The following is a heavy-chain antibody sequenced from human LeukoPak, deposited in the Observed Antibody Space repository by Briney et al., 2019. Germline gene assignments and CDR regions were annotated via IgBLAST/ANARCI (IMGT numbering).Heavy chain of an antibody. CDR2: LIENGATT. V-gene: IGHV3-23*01. J-gene: IGHJ6*02. D-gene: IGHD1-26*01. Sequence: PGGSLRLSCAAPGFTFRSHAMSWVRQAPGKGLEWVSGLIENGATTYYADSVKGRFAISRDNAKNSLYLQMNSLRAEDTAVYYCARDFGGGASFYYYGMDVWGQGTTVTVSS. CDR1: GFTFRSHA. CDR3: ARDFGGGASFYYYGMDV.